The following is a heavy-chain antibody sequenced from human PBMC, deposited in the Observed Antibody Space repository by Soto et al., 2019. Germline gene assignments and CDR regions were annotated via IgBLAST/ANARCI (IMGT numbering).Heavy chain of an antibody. CDR3: AKAEGGRITIFGVVIINYFDY. CDR1: GFTFTSYT. J-gene: IGHJ4*02. V-gene: IGHV3-21*06. CDR2: ISSSSDYI. Sequence: GGSLRLSCAASGFTFTSYTMNWVRQAPGKGLEWVSSISSSSDYIYYADSMKGRVTISRDNAKNSLFLDMNSLTGEDTAVYYCAKAEGGRITIFGVVIINYFDYWGQGTLVTVSS. D-gene: IGHD3-3*01.